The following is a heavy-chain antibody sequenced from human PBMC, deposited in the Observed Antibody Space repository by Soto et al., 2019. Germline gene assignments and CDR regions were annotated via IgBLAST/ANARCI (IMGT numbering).Heavy chain of an antibody. V-gene: IGHV1-69*01. CDR1: GGTFSSYA. CDR2: IIPIFGTA. CDR3: ASSRRWLHYFDY. D-gene: IGHD5-12*01. J-gene: IGHJ4*02. Sequence: QVQLVQSGAEVKKPGSSVKVSCKASGGTFSSYAISWVRQAPGQGLEWMGGIIPIFGTANYAQKFQGRVTITADEFTSTVYMELSSLRSEDTAVYYCASSRRWLHYFDYCGQGTLVTVSS.